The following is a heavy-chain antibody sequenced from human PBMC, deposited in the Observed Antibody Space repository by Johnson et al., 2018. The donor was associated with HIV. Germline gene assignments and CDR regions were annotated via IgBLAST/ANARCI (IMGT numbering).Heavy chain of an antibody. CDR1: GFTVSSNY. CDR2: IYSGGST. D-gene: IGHD6-19*01. J-gene: IGHJ3*02. Sequence: VQLVESGGGLVQPGGSLRLSCAASGFTVSSNYMSWVRQSPEKGLEWVSVIYSGGSTYYADSVKGRFTISSDNSKNTLYLQMNSLRAEDTAVYYCARDAGQWLDDALDIWGQGTMVTVSS. V-gene: IGHV3-66*01. CDR3: ARDAGQWLDDALDI.